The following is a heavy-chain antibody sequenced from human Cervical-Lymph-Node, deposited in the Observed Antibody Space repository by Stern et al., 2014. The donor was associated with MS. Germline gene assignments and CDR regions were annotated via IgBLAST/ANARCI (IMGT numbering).Heavy chain of an antibody. D-gene: IGHD5-18*01. V-gene: IGHV1-69*01. CDR3: ASMDLSGYSYGYLDY. J-gene: IGHJ4*02. Sequence: VQLVESGAEVKKPGSSVKVSCKASGGAFSNFAISWVRQAPGQGLEWMGGVLPPLRTANYAETFPGRVQINGEHSTSTGYMELTSLRSEDTAVYYCASMDLSGYSYGYLDYWGQGTLVTVSS. CDR2: VLPPLRTA. CDR1: GGAFSNFA.